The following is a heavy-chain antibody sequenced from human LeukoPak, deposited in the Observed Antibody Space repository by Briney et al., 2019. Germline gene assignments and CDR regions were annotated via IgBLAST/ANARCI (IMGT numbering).Heavy chain of an antibody. J-gene: IGHJ4*02. Sequence: ASVKVSCKVSGYTLTELSMNWVRQAPGKGLEWMGGFDPEDGETIYAQKFQGRVTMTEDTSTDTAYMELSSLRSEDTAVYYCATAQYYYGSGSYYLVYWGQGTLVTVSS. V-gene: IGHV1-24*01. CDR2: FDPEDGET. D-gene: IGHD3-10*01. CDR3: ATAQYYYGSGSYYLVY. CDR1: GYTLTELS.